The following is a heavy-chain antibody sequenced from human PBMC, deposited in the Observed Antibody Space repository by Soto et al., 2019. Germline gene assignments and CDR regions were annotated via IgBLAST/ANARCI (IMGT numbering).Heavy chain of an antibody. J-gene: IGHJ6*02. CDR1: GFSVSSNY. CDR2: IYSGGNT. CDR3: ARDSTWIPYYHYGMDV. Sequence: EVQLVESGGGLIQPGGSLRLSCAASGFSVSSNYMSWVRQAPGKGLEWVSVIYSGGNTHYADSVKGRFTISRDNSKNTLYLQMNSLRAEDTAVYYRARDSTWIPYYHYGMDVWGQGTTVTVSS. D-gene: IGHD5-18*01. V-gene: IGHV3-53*01.